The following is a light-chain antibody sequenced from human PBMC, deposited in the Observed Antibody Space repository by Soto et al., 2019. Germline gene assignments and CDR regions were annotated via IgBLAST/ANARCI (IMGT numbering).Light chain of an antibody. CDR3: QQSYSTPPT. Sequence: DIEMTQSPSSLSAYVGDRVTITCRASQSISNYLNWYKQKPGKAPKLLIYAASSLQSGVPSRFSGSGSGTDFTLTISSLQPEDFATYYCQQSYSTPPTFGGGTKVEIK. CDR2: AAS. CDR1: QSISNY. V-gene: IGKV1-39*01. J-gene: IGKJ4*01.